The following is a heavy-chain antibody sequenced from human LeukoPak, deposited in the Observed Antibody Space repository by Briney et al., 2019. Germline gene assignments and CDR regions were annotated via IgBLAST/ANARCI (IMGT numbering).Heavy chain of an antibody. CDR2: ISSAGSA. V-gene: IGHV3-23*01. Sequence: GGSLRLSCGASGFTFSSYAMTWVRQAPGKGLEWVSAISSAGSANYADSVKGRFTISRDNSKSTLDLQMNSLRAEDTAVYSCAKGYSSVWYYFDSWGQGTPVTVSS. J-gene: IGHJ4*02. CDR1: GFTFSSYA. CDR3: AKGYSSVWYYFDS. D-gene: IGHD6-13*01.